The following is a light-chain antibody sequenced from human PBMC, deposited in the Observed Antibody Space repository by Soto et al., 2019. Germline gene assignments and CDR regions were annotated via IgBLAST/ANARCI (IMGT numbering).Light chain of an antibody. CDR2: GAS. CDR1: QSVSSK. CDR3: QQYNSVPIT. V-gene: IGKV3-15*01. J-gene: IGKJ5*01. Sequence: EIVMTQSPATLSVSPGERATLSCRASQSVSSKLAWYQQKPGQAPRLLIYGASTRATGIPARFSGSGSGTEFTLTISSLQAEDVAVYYCQQYNSVPITFGQGTRLEIK.